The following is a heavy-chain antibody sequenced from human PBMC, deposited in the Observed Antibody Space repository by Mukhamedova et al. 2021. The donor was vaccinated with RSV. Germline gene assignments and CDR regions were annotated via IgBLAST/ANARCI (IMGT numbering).Heavy chain of an antibody. J-gene: IGHJ5*02. CDR3: ARDDPYPPKPADP. CDR2: INAGNGNT. Sequence: RLEWMGWINAGNGNTKYSQKFQGRVTITRDTPASTAYMELSSLRSEDTAVYYCARDDPYPPKPADPWGEGTL. V-gene: IGHV1-3*01.